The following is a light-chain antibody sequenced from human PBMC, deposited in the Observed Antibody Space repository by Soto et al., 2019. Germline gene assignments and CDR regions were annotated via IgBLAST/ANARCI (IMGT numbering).Light chain of an antibody. CDR1: QSISSY. J-gene: IGKJ1*01. Sequence: DIQVTQSPSSLSASVGDRDTITCRASQSISSYLNWYRQKPGRAPNLLIYAASKLQSGVPSRFSGSGSGTYFTLTISSLQPGDFSIYYCHQSYSAPWTFGQGTKVEIK. CDR3: HQSYSAPWT. V-gene: IGKV1-39*01. CDR2: AAS.